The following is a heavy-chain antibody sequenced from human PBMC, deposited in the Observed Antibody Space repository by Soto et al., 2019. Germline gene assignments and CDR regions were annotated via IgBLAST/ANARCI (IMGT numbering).Heavy chain of an antibody. D-gene: IGHD1-26*01. CDR1: GFTFSDHY. Sequence: GGSLRLSCAASGFTFSDHYMSWIRQAPGKGLEWISYMTPSGSSSSYADSVKGRFTISRDNAKNSLYLQMNSLRGDDTAVYYCARELSGNYFPFDLWGQGTMVTVSS. CDR2: MTPSGSSS. J-gene: IGHJ3*01. V-gene: IGHV3-11*01. CDR3: ARELSGNYFPFDL.